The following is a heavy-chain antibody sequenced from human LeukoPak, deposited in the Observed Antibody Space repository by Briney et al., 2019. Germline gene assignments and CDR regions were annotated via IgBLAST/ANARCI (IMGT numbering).Heavy chain of an antibody. J-gene: IGHJ3*02. CDR2: INPNSGGT. D-gene: IGHD3-22*01. CDR1: GYTFTGYY. V-gene: IGHV1-2*02. Sequence: ASVKVSCKASGYTFTGYYMRWVRQAPGQGVEWMGWINPNSGGTNYAQKFQGRVTMTRDTSISTAYMELSRLRSDDTAVYYCATPYYYDSSGRLAFDIWGQGTMVTVSS. CDR3: ATPYYYDSSGRLAFDI.